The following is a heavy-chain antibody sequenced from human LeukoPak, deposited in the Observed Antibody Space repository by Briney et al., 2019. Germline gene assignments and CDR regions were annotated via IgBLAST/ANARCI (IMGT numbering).Heavy chain of an antibody. Sequence: GGSLRLSCAASGFTFSSYSMNWVRQAPGKGLEWVSSISSSSSYIYYADSVKGRFTISRDNAKNSLYLQMNSLRAEDTAMYYCARDQMGSFWSGYRFDYWGQGTLVTVSS. CDR3: ARDQMGSFWSGYRFDY. J-gene: IGHJ4*02. D-gene: IGHD3-3*01. CDR1: GFTFSSYS. V-gene: IGHV3-21*01. CDR2: ISSSSSYI.